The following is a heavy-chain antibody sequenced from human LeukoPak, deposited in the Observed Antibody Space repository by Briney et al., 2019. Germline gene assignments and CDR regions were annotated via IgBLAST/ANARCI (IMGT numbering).Heavy chain of an antibody. Sequence: ASVKVSCKASGYTFTSYDINWVRQATGQGLEWMGWMNPNSGNTGYALKFQGRVTMTRNTSISTAYMELSSLRSEDTAVYYCARGLGYRYYYDSSGYGYWGQGTLVTVSS. CDR1: GYTFTSYD. D-gene: IGHD3-22*01. CDR3: ARGLGYRYYYDSSGYGY. J-gene: IGHJ4*02. V-gene: IGHV1-8*01. CDR2: MNPNSGNT.